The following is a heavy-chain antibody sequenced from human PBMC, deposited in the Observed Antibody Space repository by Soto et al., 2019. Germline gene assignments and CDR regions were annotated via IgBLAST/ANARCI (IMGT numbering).Heavy chain of an antibody. CDR1: GYSFTSKW. J-gene: IGHJ3*02. CDR3: ARPKYFDSSCYYLGPVVFDI. CDR2: IYPGDSDT. V-gene: IGHV5-51*01. D-gene: IGHD3-3*01. Sequence: GEPLRISCKGSGYSFTSKWIGWVRQMPGKGLEWMGIIYPGDSDTRYSPSFQGQVTISADKYISTAYLQWSSLKASDTAMYYCARPKYFDSSCYYLGPVVFDIWGQGTMVIVSS.